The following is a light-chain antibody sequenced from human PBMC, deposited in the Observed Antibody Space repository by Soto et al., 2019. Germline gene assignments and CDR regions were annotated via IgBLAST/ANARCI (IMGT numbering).Light chain of an antibody. CDR2: GNN. CDR1: SSNIGADYD. Sequence: QLVLTQPPSVSGAPGQRVTISCTGSSSNIGADYDVHWYQQRPGTAPKLLIFGNNNRPSGVPDRFSGSKSGTSASLAITGLQAEDEGDYYCSSYATGDNYVFGSGTKLTVL. V-gene: IGLV1-40*01. J-gene: IGLJ1*01. CDR3: SSYATGDNYV.